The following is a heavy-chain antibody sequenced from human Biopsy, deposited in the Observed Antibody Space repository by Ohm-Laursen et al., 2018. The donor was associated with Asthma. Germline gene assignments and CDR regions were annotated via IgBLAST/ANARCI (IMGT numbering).Heavy chain of an antibody. CDR1: GYTFISYA. J-gene: IGHJ3*02. Sequence: ASVKVSCKASGYTFISYAIHWVRQAPGQRLEWMGWISAGNGNTKYSQKFRGRVTITRDTSASTAYMELSSLRSEDTAVYYCARTCYDFLTGQVNDAFAMWGQGTMVTVSS. CDR2: ISAGNGNT. V-gene: IGHV1-3*01. D-gene: IGHD3-9*01. CDR3: ARTCYDFLTGQVNDAFAM.